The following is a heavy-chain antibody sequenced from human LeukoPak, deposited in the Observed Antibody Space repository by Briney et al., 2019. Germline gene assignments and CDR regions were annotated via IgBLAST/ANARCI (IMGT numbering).Heavy chain of an antibody. J-gene: IGHJ3*02. V-gene: IGHV1-24*01. CDR2: FVPEEGKT. D-gene: IGHD6-19*01. Sequence: ASVKVSCKVSGYTLRDLSMHWVRQAPGKGLEWMGGFVPEEGKTIYAQKFQGRVTMTEDTSSDTAYMELSSLRSEDTAVYYCATFAVAGTKFAFDIWGQGTMVTVSS. CDR3: ATFAVAGTKFAFDI. CDR1: GYTLRDLS.